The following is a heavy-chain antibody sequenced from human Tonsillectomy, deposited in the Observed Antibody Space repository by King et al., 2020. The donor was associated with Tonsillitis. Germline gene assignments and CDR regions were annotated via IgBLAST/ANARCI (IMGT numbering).Heavy chain of an antibody. CDR2: INHSGST. J-gene: IGHJ4*02. D-gene: IGHD2-2*01. V-gene: IGHV4-34*01. Sequence: VQLQQWGAGLLKPSETLSLTCAVYGGSFSGYYWSWIRQPPGKGLEWIGEINHSGSTNYNPSLKSRVTISVDTSKNQFSLKLSSVTAADTAVYYCARVKGIVVARPPAKTFDYWGQGTLVTVSS. CDR1: GGSFSGYY. CDR3: ARVKGIVVARPPAKTFDY.